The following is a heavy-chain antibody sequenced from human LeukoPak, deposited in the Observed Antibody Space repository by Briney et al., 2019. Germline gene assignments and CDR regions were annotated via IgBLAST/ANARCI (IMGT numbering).Heavy chain of an antibody. D-gene: IGHD5-24*01. Sequence: PSETLSLTCTVSGGSISSYYWSWIRQPPGKGLEWIGYIYTSGSTNYNPSLKSRVTISVDTSKNQFSLKLSSVTAADTAVYYCARNGDGCFDYWGQGTLVTVSS. J-gene: IGHJ4*02. CDR1: GGSISSYY. CDR2: IYTSGST. V-gene: IGHV4-4*09. CDR3: ARNGDGCFDY.